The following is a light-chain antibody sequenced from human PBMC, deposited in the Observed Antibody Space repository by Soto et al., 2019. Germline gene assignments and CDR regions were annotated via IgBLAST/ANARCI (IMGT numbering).Light chain of an antibody. J-gene: IGLJ2*01. Sequence: YELTQPPSVSVAPGKTASITCEGNNIGRKSVHWYQQRPGQAPMVVIYYDGDRPSGIPERFSGSNSGTAATLTISGVEAGDEADYYCQVWDSGVDHIIFGVGTKLTVL. CDR1: NIGRKS. CDR3: QVWDSGVDHII. V-gene: IGLV3-21*04. CDR2: YDG.